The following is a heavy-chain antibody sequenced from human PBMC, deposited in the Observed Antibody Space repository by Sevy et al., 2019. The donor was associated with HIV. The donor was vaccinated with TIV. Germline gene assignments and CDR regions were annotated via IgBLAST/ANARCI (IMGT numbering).Heavy chain of an antibody. D-gene: IGHD3-10*01. CDR1: GFTFSTYA. Sequence: GGSLRLSCAASGFTFSTYAMTWVRQAPGKGLEWVSVISARAGSTYYSDSVKGRFTISRDNSKNTLYLQMNSLRAEDTAVYYCAKDRVSGTYYICDFDHWGQGTLVTVSS. CDR2: ISARAGST. CDR3: AKDRVSGTYYICDFDH. J-gene: IGHJ4*02. V-gene: IGHV3-23*01.